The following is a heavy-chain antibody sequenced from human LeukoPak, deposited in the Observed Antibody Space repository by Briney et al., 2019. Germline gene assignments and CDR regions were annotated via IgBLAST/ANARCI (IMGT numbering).Heavy chain of an antibody. CDR2: IYYSGSP. Sequence: PSETLSLTCSVSGGSISSYYWSWIRQPPGKGLEWIGYIYYSGSPNYNPSLKSRVTISADTSKNQFSLRLSSVTAADTAVYFCARGRDGYPPEIDYWGQGTLVTVSS. J-gene: IGHJ4*02. CDR3: ARGRDGYPPEIDY. CDR1: GGSISSYY. D-gene: IGHD5-24*01. V-gene: IGHV4-59*01.